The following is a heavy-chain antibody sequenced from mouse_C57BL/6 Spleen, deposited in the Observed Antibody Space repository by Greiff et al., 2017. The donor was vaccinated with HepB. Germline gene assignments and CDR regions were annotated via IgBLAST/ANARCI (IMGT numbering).Heavy chain of an antibody. V-gene: IGHV1-15*01. CDR3: TRIYNRSFDV. J-gene: IGHJ1*03. D-gene: IGHD2-1*01. CDR2: IDPETGGT. Sequence: QVQLKESGAELVRPGASVTLSCKASGYTFTDYEMHWVKQTPVHGLEWIGAIDPETGGTAYNQKFKGKAILTADKSSSTAYMELRSLTSEDSAVYYCTRIYNRSFDVWGTGTTVTVAS. CDR1: GYTFTDYE.